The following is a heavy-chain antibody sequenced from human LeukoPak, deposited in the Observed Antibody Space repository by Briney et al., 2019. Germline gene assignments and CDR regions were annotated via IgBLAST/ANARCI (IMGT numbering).Heavy chain of an antibody. D-gene: IGHD6-6*01. CDR1: GFTLCSHG. CDR2: IHSDGNNK. J-gene: IGHJ1*01. Sequence: PGGSLRLSCAASGFTLCSHGMNWVRQAPGKGLEWVAFIHSDGNNKYYADAVKGRFTISRDRSKNTLYLQMNSLRPEDTAVYYCARSLSAREYFDHWGESTLVTVSS. CDR3: ARSLSAREYFDH. V-gene: IGHV3-30*02.